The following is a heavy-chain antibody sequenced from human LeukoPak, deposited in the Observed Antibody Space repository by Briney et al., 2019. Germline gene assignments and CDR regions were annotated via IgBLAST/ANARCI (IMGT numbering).Heavy chain of an antibody. J-gene: IGHJ3*02. Sequence: GGSLRLSCAASGFTFSDYYMSWIRQAPGKGLEWVSYISSSSSYTNYADSVKGRFTISRDNAKNSLYLQMNSLRDEDTAVYYCARTDPIVVVPAAPLGAFDIWGQGTMVTVSS. V-gene: IGHV3-11*06. CDR2: ISSSSSYT. CDR1: GFTFSDYY. D-gene: IGHD2-2*01. CDR3: ARTDPIVVVPAAPLGAFDI.